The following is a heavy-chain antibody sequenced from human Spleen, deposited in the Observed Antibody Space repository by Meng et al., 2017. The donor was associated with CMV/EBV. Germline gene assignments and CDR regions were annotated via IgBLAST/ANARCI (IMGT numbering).Heavy chain of an antibody. D-gene: IGHD2-2*01. V-gene: IGHV3-21*06. J-gene: IGHJ6*02. Sequence: LSLTCAASGFTFSTYTMNWVRQAPGKGLEWVSSISRRSSYKYYADSVKGRFTISRDSAKNSVYLQMNSLTAEDTAVYYCAGDCTSTSCYSRGMDVWGQGTTVTVSS. CDR1: GFTFSTYT. CDR3: AGDCTSTSCYSRGMDV. CDR2: ISRRSSYK.